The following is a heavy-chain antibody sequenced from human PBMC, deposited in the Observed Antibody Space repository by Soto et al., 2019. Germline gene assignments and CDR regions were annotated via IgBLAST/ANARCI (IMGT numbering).Heavy chain of an antibody. CDR2: INPNSGGT. J-gene: IGHJ4*02. V-gene: IGHV1-2*04. D-gene: IGHD3-9*01. Sequence: ASVKVSCKASEYTFTGYYMHLVRQAPGQGLEWMGWINPNSGGTNYAQKFQGWVTMTRDTSISTAYMELSRLRSDDTAVYYCARSYYDILTGYYDYWGQGTLVTVSS. CDR3: ARSYYDILTGYYDY. CDR1: EYTFTGYY.